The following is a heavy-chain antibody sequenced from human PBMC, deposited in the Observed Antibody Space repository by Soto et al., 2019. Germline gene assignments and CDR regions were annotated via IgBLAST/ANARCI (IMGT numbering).Heavy chain of an antibody. CDR2: IYHDGNT. V-gene: IGHV4-4*02. J-gene: IGHJ1*01. D-gene: IGHD5-12*01. CDR1: GASVSTINW. CDR3: ARGGSSNWLRLFHQ. Sequence: SETLSLTCAVSGASVSTINWWSWVRQAPGEGLEWIGEIYHDGNTNYNPSLKSRVTISLDKSTNQFTLDLTSVTAADTAVYYCARGGSSNWLRLFHQWGQGTLVTVS.